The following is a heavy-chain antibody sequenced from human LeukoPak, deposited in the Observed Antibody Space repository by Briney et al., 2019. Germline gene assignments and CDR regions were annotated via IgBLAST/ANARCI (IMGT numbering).Heavy chain of an antibody. J-gene: IGHJ3*02. V-gene: IGHV5-10-1*01. CDR3: ARHDIAAAGTEDAFDI. D-gene: IGHD6-13*01. Sequence: GESLKISCKGSGYSFTSYWISWVRQMPGKGLEWMGRIDPSDSYTNYSPSFQGHVTISADKSTSTAYLQWSSLKASDTAMYYCARHDIAAAGTEDAFDIWGQGTMVTVSS. CDR2: IDPSDSYT. CDR1: GYSFTSYW.